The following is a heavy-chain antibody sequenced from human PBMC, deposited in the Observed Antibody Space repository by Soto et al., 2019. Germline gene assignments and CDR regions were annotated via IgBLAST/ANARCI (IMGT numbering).Heavy chain of an antibody. CDR1: GYGFTGYY. J-gene: IGHJ6*03. Sequence: ASVKVSCKASGYGFTGYYMHWVRQAPGQGLEWMGWINPNSGGTNYAQNFQGWVTMNRDTSISTAYMELSRLRSDDTAVYYFARGVKQWLVPDYYYYMDVWGKGTTVTVSS. CDR3: ARGVKQWLVPDYYYYMDV. V-gene: IGHV1-2*04. D-gene: IGHD6-19*01. CDR2: INPNSGGT.